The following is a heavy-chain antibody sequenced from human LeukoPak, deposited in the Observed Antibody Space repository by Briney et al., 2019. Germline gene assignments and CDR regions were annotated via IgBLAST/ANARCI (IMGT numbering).Heavy chain of an antibody. D-gene: IGHD1-26*01. Sequence: ASVKVSCKASGYTFTSYGISWVRQAPGQELEWMGWISAYNGNTNYAQKLQVRVTMTTDTSTSTAYMELRSLRSDDTAVYYCARDLGATICMDVWGQGTTVTVSS. V-gene: IGHV1-18*01. J-gene: IGHJ6*02. CDR3: ARDLGATICMDV. CDR1: GYTFTSYG. CDR2: ISAYNGNT.